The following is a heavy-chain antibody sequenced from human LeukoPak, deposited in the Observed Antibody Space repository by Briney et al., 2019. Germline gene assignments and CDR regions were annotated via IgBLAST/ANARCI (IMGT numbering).Heavy chain of an antibody. J-gene: IGHJ4*02. D-gene: IGHD2-15*01. V-gene: IGHV3-48*02. CDR1: GFTVSSNY. CDR2: ISSSSSAI. CDR3: AQKGGTDH. Sequence: PGGSLRLSCAASGFTVSSNYMSWVRQAPGKGLEWISYISSSSSAIYYADSVKGRFTISRDNAKNSLYLQMSSLRDEDTAVYYCAQKGGTDHWGQGTLVTVSS.